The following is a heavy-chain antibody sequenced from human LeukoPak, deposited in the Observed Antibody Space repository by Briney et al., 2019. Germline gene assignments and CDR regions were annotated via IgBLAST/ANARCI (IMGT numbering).Heavy chain of an antibody. CDR2: IYPADSGT. Sequence: GESLKISCQASGYNFSTYWIAWVRQMPGKGLESMGIIYPADSGTRYSPSFQGQVTISADKSISTAYLQWSGLKASDTAIYYCGRPSADGLERAHIDCWGQGTLVTVSS. CDR1: GYNFSTYW. J-gene: IGHJ4*02. V-gene: IGHV5-51*01. CDR3: GRPSADGLERAHIDC.